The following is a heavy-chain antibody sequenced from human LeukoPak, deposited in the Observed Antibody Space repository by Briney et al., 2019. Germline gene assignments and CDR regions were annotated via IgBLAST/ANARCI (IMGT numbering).Heavy chain of an antibody. V-gene: IGHV4-38-2*02. D-gene: IGHD2-21*01. CDR1: GYSISSGYY. CDR3: ARVITERNENWFDP. Sequence: PSETLSLTCTVSGYSISSGYYWGWIRPPPGKGLEWIGSIYYSGSTYYNPSLKSRVTISVDTSKNQFSLKLSSVTAADTAVYYCARVITERNENWFDPWGQGTLVTVSS. J-gene: IGHJ5*02. CDR2: IYYSGST.